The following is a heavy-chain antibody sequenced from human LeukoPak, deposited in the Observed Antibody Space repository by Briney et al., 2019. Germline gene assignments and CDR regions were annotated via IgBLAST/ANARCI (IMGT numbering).Heavy chain of an antibody. D-gene: IGHD3-3*01. J-gene: IGHJ5*02. CDR1: GYTFTSYD. CDR2: MNPNSGNT. CDR3: AREGSPLRFLEWYAGWFDP. Sequence: RASVKVSCKASGYTFTSYDINWVRQATGQGLEWVGWMNPNSGNTGCAQKFQGRVTMTRNTSISTAYMELSSLRSEDTAVYYCAREGSPLRFLEWYAGWFDPWGQGTLVTVSS. V-gene: IGHV1-8*01.